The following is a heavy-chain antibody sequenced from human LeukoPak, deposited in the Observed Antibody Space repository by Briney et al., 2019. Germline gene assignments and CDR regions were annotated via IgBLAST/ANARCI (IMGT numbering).Heavy chain of an antibody. CDR2: IIPIFGTA. CDR1: GGTFSSYA. D-gene: IGHD1-26*01. J-gene: IGHJ3*02. V-gene: IGHV1-69*05. CDR3: ASTPLSTVLVGDVHAFDI. Sequence: SVKVSCKASGGTFSSYAISWVRQAPGQGLEWMGRIIPIFGTANYAQKFQGRVTITTDESTSTAYMELSSLRSEDTAVYYCASTPLSTVLVGDVHAFDIWGQGTMVTVSS.